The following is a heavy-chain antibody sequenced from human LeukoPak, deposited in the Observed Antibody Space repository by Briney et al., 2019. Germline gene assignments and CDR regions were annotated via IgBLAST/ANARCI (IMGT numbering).Heavy chain of an antibody. CDR1: GYTFTRYY. Sequence: ASVKVSCKASGYTFTRYYIHWVRQAPGQGLEWMGIINPSGGGTSYTQKFQGRVTMTGDTSTSIVYMELSSLRSEDTAVYYCARGPYRYFDYWGQGTLVTVSS. V-gene: IGHV1-46*01. CDR3: ARGPYRYFDY. CDR2: INPSGGGT. D-gene: IGHD1-26*01. J-gene: IGHJ4*02.